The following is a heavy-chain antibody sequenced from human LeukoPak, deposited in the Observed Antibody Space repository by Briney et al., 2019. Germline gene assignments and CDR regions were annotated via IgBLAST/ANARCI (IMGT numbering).Heavy chain of an antibody. J-gene: IGHJ4*02. V-gene: IGHV3-23*01. Sequence: GGSLRLSCSASGFTFSTYWMSWVRQAPGKGLEWVSTITTSDGNTYYADSVKGRFTVSRDNSKNTLFLQMNSLRAEDTAVYYCAKDGGLWVSAHWGDSWGRGTLVTVSS. CDR2: ITTSDGNT. D-gene: IGHD7-27*01. CDR3: AKDGGLWVSAHWGDS. CDR1: GFTFSTYW.